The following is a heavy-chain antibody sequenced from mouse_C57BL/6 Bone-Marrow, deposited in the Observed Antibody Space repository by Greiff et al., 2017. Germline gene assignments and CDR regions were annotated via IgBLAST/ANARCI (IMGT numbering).Heavy chain of an antibody. CDR2: ISSGGSYT. J-gene: IGHJ2*01. Sequence: EVQRVESGGDLVKPGGSLKLSCAASGFTFSSYGMSWVRQTPDQRLEWVATISSGGSYTYYPDSVKGRFTISRDNAKNTLYLQMSSLKSEDTAMYYCARHWDFDYWGQGTTLTVSS. CDR1: GFTFSSYG. D-gene: IGHD4-1*01. CDR3: ARHWDFDY. V-gene: IGHV5-6*01.